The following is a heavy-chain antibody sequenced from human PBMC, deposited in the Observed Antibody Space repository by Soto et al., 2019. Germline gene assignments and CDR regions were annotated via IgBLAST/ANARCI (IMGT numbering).Heavy chain of an antibody. CDR3: AIPTTTSRTGPYIDF. CDR1: GFTFNNYA. D-gene: IGHD1-26*01. V-gene: IGHV3-23*01. J-gene: IGHJ4*02. Sequence: GGSLRLSCAASGFTFNNYAMSWVRQAPGKGLEWVSAISGSGGSTYYADSVKGRFTISRDNSKNTLYLQMNSLRAEDTAVYYCAIPTTTSRTGPYIDFRGQGTLVTVSS. CDR2: ISGSGGST.